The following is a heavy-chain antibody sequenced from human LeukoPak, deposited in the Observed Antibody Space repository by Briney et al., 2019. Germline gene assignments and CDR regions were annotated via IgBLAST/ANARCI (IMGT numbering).Heavy chain of an antibody. CDR2: IKEDGSQK. CDR1: GLTFSRRW. CDR3: AGDRGYLQFDY. D-gene: IGHD3-10*01. V-gene: IGHV3-7*03. J-gene: IGHJ4*02. Sequence: GGSLRLSCSASGLTFSRRWMSWVRQTPGKGLEWVANIKEDGSQKYYADSVMARFTISRGNAENSLYLQLNSLRAEDTAMYYCAGDRGYLQFDYWGQGTLVTVSS.